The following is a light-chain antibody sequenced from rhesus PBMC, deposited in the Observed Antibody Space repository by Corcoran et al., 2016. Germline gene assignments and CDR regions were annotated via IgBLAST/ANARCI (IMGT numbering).Light chain of an antibody. Sequence: DIQMTQSPSSLSASVGDRVTITCRASQTISSYLAWYQQKPGKVPKLLIHAASSLESGVPSRFSGTGSGTEFTLTISSLQPEYFATYYCQQHSSHPWTFGQGTKVEIK. CDR3: QQHSSHPWT. CDR1: QTISSY. V-gene: IGKV1S5*01. J-gene: IGKJ1*01. CDR2: AAS.